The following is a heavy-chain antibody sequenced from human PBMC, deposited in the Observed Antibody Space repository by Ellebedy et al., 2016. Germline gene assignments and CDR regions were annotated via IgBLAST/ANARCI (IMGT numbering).Heavy chain of an antibody. CDR1: GFTFSSYW. V-gene: IGHV3-7*01. CDR2: IKQDGSEK. D-gene: IGHD3-10*01. CDR3: ARDLGSGSYFSASNYYGMDV. Sequence: GESLKISXAASGFTFSSYWMSWVRQAPGKRLEWVANIKQDGSEKYYVDSVKGRFTISRDNAKNSLYLQMNSLRAEDTAVYYCARDLGSGSYFSASNYYGMDVWGQGTTVTVSS. J-gene: IGHJ6*02.